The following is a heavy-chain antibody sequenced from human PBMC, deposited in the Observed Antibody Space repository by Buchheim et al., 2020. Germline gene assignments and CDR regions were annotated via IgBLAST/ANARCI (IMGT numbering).Heavy chain of an antibody. D-gene: IGHD5-18*01. V-gene: IGHV3-33*01. CDR3: ARDSADTAMVGGYCYYYGMDV. CDR1: GFTFSSYG. Sequence: QVQLVESGGGVVQPGRSLRLSCAASGFTFSSYGMHWVRQAPGKGLEWVAVIWYDGSNKYYADSVKGRFTISRANSKNTLYLQMSSLRAEDTAVYYCARDSADTAMVGGYCYYYGMDVWGQGTT. CDR2: IWYDGSNK. J-gene: IGHJ6*02.